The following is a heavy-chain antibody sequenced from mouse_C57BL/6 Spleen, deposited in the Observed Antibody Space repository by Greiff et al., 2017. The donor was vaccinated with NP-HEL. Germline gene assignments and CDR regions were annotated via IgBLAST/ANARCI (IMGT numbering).Heavy chain of an antibody. CDR3: ARVSDGYYDYYAMDY. J-gene: IGHJ4*01. CDR2: IDPSDSET. Sequence: VQLQQPGAELVRPGSSVKLSCKASGYTFTSYWMHWVKQRPIQGLEWIGNIDPSDSETNYNQKFKDKATLTVDKSSSTAYMQLSSLTSEDSAVYYCARVSDGYYDYYAMDYWGPGTSVTVSS. D-gene: IGHD2-3*01. CDR1: GYTFTSYW. V-gene: IGHV1-52*01.